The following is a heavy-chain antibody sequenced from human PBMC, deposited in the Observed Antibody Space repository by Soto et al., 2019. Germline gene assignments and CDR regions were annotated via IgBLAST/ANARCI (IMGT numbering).Heavy chain of an antibody. D-gene: IGHD3-10*01. CDR2: INPILSMS. V-gene: IGHV1-69*02. CDR1: GDTFTFYS. CDR3: ASSYGSGYRAFDY. J-gene: IGHJ4*02. Sequence: QVQLVQSGAEVKKPGSSVRVSCKASGDTFTFYSINWVRQAPGLGLEWMGRINPILSMSNYAKRFQGRVTMTADKSTSTAYMELSRLRSEDTAMYYCASSYGSGYRAFDYWGQGALVTVSS.